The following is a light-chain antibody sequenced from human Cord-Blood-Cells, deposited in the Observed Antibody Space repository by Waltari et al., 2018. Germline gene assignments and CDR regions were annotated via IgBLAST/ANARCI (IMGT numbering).Light chain of an antibody. CDR1: SSDVGSYNL. V-gene: IGLV2-23*01. CDR3: CSYVGSPYV. Sequence: QSALTQPAYVSGSPGQSITISCTGTSSDVGSYNLVSCYQQQPGKAPKLMIYEGSKRPSGVSNRFSGSKSGNTASLTISGLQAEDEADYYCCSYVGSPYVFGTGTKVTVL. J-gene: IGLJ1*01. CDR2: EGS.